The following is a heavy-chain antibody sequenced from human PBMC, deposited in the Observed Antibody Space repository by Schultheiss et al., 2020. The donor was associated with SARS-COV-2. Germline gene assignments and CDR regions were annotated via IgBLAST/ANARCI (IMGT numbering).Heavy chain of an antibody. CDR1: GFTFSSYE. D-gene: IGHD1-26*01. CDR2: ISSSGSTI. CDR3: AHLGATRRLIDAFDI. J-gene: IGHJ3*02. Sequence: GGSLRLSCAASGFTFSSYEMNWVRQAPGKGLEWVSYISSSGSTIYYADSVKGRFTISRDNAKNSLYLQMNSLRAEDTAVYYCAHLGATRRLIDAFDIWGQGTMVTFSS. V-gene: IGHV3-48*03.